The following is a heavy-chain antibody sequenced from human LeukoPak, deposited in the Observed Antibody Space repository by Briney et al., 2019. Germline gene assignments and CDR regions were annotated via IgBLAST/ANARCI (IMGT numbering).Heavy chain of an antibody. CDR2: LASDETNK. CDR3: ARDAGWGRLDS. V-gene: IGHV3-74*01. D-gene: IGHD3-16*01. CDR1: GLTISDSW. J-gene: IGHJ4*02. Sequence: GGSLRLSCAASGLTISDSWIHWVRQAPGKGLMWVSRLASDETNKIYADSVKGRFTISRDNAKNTLYLQMNSLRVEDTGIYYCARDAGWGRLDSWGQGALVTVSS.